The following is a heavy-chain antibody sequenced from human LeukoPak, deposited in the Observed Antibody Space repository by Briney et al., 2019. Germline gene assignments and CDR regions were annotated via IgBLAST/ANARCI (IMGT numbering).Heavy chain of an antibody. CDR2: IKHDGGDK. D-gene: IGHD3-9*01. CDR3: ARGGNYDILTGYIFDY. J-gene: IGHJ4*02. V-gene: IGHV3-7*03. Sequence: PGGSLRLSCAASGFTFSNYWMSWVRQAPGQGLEWVANIKHDGGDKHYVDSVKGGFTIPRDSAKNSLNLQMNSLRAEDTAVYYCARGGNYDILTGYIFDYWGQGTLVTVSS. CDR1: GFTFSNYW.